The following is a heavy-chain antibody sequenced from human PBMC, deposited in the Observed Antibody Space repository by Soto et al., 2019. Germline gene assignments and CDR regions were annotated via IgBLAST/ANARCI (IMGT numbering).Heavy chain of an antibody. CDR2: ISAYNGNT. Sequence: ASVKVSCKASGYTFTSYGISWVRQAPGQRLEWMGWISAYNGNTNYAQKLQGRVTMTTDTSTSTAYMELRSLRSDDTAVYYCASPTQYYDILTGYYKPPYGMDVWGQGTTVTVSS. V-gene: IGHV1-18*01. J-gene: IGHJ6*02. D-gene: IGHD3-9*01. CDR3: ASPTQYYDILTGYYKPPYGMDV. CDR1: GYTFTSYG.